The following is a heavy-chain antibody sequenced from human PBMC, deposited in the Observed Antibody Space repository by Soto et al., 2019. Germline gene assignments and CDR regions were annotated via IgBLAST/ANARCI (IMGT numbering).Heavy chain of an antibody. J-gene: IGHJ4*02. V-gene: IGHV3-33*01. CDR2: IWYDGSNK. Sequence: GGSLRLSCAASGFTFSSYGMHWVRQAPGKGLEWVAVIWYDGSNKHYADSVKGRFTISRDNSKNTLYLQMNSLRAEDTAVYYCARERRIKSRLRHYYDSSGYPVYFDYWGQGTLVTVSS. CDR1: GFTFSSYG. CDR3: ARERRIKSRLRHYYDSSGYPVYFDY. D-gene: IGHD3-22*01.